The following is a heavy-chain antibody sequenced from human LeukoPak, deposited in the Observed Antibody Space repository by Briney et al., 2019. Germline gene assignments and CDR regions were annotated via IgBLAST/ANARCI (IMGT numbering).Heavy chain of an antibody. J-gene: IGHJ4*02. CDR1: GGSISSSNW. D-gene: IGHD3-16*01. V-gene: IGHV4-4*02. Sequence: SETLSLTCAVSGGSISSSNWWSWVRQPPGKGLEWIGEIYHSGSTNYNPALKSRVTISLDTSKNQFSLKLNSVTAADTAVYYCARRVTGRGTYYFDYWGQGTLVTVSS. CDR2: IYHSGST. CDR3: ARRVTGRGTYYFDY.